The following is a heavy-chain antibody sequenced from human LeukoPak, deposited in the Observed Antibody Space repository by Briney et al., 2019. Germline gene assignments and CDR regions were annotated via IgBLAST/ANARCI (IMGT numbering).Heavy chain of an antibody. CDR3: AKVPRRLEAFDY. V-gene: IGHV3-23*01. CDR2: ISGSGGST. Sequence: GGSLRLSCAAPGFTFSSYAMSWVRQAPGKGLEWVSAISGSGGSTYYADSVKGRFTISRDNSKNTLYLQMNSLRAEDTAVYYCAKVPRRLEAFDYWGQGTLVTVSS. J-gene: IGHJ4*02. CDR1: GFTFSSYA. D-gene: IGHD3-3*01.